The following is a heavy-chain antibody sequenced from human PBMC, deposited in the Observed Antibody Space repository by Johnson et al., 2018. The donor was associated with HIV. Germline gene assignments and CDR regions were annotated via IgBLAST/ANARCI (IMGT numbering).Heavy chain of an antibody. V-gene: IGHV3-33*01. J-gene: IGHJ3*01. CDR3: ASLSDDAFDF. Sequence: QVQLVESGGGVVQPGRSLRLSCAASGFTFSNYGMHWVRQTPGKGLEWVAVLWYDGSNKYYADSVKGRFTISRDNSENTLYLQMNSLKAEDTAVYYCASLSDDAFDFWGQGTMVIVSS. CDR2: LWYDGSNK. CDR1: GFTFSNYG.